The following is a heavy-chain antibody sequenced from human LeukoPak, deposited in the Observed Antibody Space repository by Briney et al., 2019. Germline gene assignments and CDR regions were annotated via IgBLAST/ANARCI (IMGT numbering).Heavy chain of an antibody. CDR2: IYYSGST. Sequence: SETLSLTCTVSGGSISSSSYYWGWIRQPPGKGLEWIGSIYYSGSTNYNPSLKSRVTISVDTSKNQFSLKLSSVTAADTAVYYCASGAYSSGWFLPYWGQGTLVTVSS. J-gene: IGHJ4*02. D-gene: IGHD6-19*01. V-gene: IGHV4-39*07. CDR3: ASGAYSSGWFLPY. CDR1: GGSISSSSYY.